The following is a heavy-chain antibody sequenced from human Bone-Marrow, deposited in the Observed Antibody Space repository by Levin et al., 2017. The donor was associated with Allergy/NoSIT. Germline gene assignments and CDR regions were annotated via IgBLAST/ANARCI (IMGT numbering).Heavy chain of an antibody. CDR2: IKSKTYGGTT. Sequence: PGESLKISCEASGLTFTNAWMTWVRQAPGKGLEWVGRIKSKTYGGTTDYAAPVKGRFTISRDDSKNTLYLQMSSLKTEDTAMYYCTAESTVTSSWAFDIWGQGTMVTVSS. V-gene: IGHV3-15*01. CDR1: GLTFTNAW. CDR3: TAESTVTSSWAFDI. J-gene: IGHJ3*02. D-gene: IGHD4-17*01.